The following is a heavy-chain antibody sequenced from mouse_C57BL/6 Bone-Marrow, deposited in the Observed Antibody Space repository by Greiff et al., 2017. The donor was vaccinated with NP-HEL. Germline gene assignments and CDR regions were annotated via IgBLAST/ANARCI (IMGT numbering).Heavy chain of an antibody. CDR2: IDPENGDT. CDR1: GFNIKDDY. CDR3: TTQGFTWFAY. Sequence: VQLKQSGAELVRPGASVKLSCTASGFNIKDDYMHWVKQRPEQGLEWIGWIDPENGDTEYASKFQGKATITANTSYNKAYLQLRSLTPEDNAVYYCTTQGFTWFAYWGQGTLGTVTA. J-gene: IGHJ3*01. V-gene: IGHV14-4*01.